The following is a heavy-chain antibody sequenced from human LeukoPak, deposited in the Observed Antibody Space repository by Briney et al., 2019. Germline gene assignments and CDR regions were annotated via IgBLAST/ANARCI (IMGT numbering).Heavy chain of an antibody. V-gene: IGHV3-21*01. Sequence: PGGSLRLSCAASGFTFSSYSMNWVRQAPGRGLEWVSSISSSSSYIYYADSVKGRFTISRDNAKNSLYLQMNSLRAEDTAVYYCARTYDYVWGSYRYYFDYWGQGTLVTVSS. CDR3: ARTYDYVWGSYRYYFDY. CDR2: ISSSSSYI. CDR1: GFTFSSYS. J-gene: IGHJ4*02. D-gene: IGHD3-16*02.